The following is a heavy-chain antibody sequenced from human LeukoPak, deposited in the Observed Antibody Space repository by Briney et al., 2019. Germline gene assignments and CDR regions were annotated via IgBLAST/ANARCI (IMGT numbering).Heavy chain of an antibody. CDR2: IYPGDSDT. CDR1: GYTFTNYW. Sequence: GESLKISCEASGYTFTNYWIGWVRQMPGKGLEWMGIIYPGDSDTRYSPSFQGQVTISADKSISTAYLQWSSLKASDTAMYYCARAYGSGSPFHLDYWGQGTLVTVSS. D-gene: IGHD3-10*01. J-gene: IGHJ4*02. CDR3: ARAYGSGSPFHLDY. V-gene: IGHV5-51*01.